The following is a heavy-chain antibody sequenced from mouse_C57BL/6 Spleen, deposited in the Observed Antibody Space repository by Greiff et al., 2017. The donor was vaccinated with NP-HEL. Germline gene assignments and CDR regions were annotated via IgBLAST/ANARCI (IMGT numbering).Heavy chain of an antibody. Sequence: DVKLVESGGGLVKPGGSLKLPCAASGFTFSSYAMSWVRQTPEKRLEWVATISDGGSYTYYPDNVKGRFTISRDNAKNNLYLQMSHLKSEDTAMYYCARAWDYFDYWGQGTTLTVSS. CDR1: GFTFSSYA. CDR3: ARAWDYFDY. V-gene: IGHV5-4*03. CDR2: ISDGGSYT. D-gene: IGHD4-1*01. J-gene: IGHJ2*01.